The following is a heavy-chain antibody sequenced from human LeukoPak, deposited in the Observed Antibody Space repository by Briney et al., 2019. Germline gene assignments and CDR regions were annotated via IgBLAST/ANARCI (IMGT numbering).Heavy chain of an antibody. J-gene: IGHJ6*02. Sequence: SGGSLRLSCAASGFTFDDYATHWVRQAPGKGLEWVSGISWNSGSIGYADSVKGRFTISRDNAKNSLYLQMNSLRAEDTALYYCAKAYRDCSRTSCQYDPYYYYGMDVWGQGTTVTVSS. D-gene: IGHD2-2*01. CDR2: ISWNSGSI. CDR1: GFTFDDYA. V-gene: IGHV3-9*01. CDR3: AKAYRDCSRTSCQYDPYYYYGMDV.